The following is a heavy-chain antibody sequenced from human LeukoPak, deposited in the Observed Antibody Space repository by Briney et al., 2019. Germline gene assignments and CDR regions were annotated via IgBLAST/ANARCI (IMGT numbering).Heavy chain of an antibody. CDR3: ARVRAAAGYDAFDI. D-gene: IGHD6-13*01. J-gene: IGHJ3*02. V-gene: IGHV3-21*06. Sequence: GGSLGLSCAASGFTFSSYTVNWVRQAPGKGLEWVSSISSSSSYIYYADSVKGRFTISRDNAKNSLYLQMNGLRAEDTAVYYCARVRAAAGYDAFDIWGQGTMVTVSS. CDR1: GFTFSSYT. CDR2: ISSSSSYI.